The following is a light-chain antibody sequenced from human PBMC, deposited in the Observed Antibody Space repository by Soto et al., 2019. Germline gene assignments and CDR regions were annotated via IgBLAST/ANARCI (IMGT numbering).Light chain of an antibody. Sequence: QSGLTQPASVSGSPGQSITISCTGTSSDVGGYNYVSWYQQHPGKAPKLMIYDVSNRPSGVSNRFSGSKSGNTASLTISGLQAEDEADYYCSSYTSSSTLVVFGTGTQLTVL. V-gene: IGLV2-14*01. CDR1: SSDVGGYNY. CDR3: SSYTSSSTLVV. CDR2: DVS. J-gene: IGLJ1*01.